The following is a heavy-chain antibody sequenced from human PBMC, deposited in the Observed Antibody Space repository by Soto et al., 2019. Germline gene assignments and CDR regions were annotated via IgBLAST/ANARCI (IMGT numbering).Heavy chain of an antibody. CDR2: IYYSGST. CDR3: ARDRSSWYAFDI. CDR1: GGSISSGDYY. J-gene: IGHJ3*02. D-gene: IGHD6-13*01. Sequence: SETLSLTCTVSGGSISSGDYYWSWIRQPPGKGLEWIGYIYYSGSTYYNPSLKSRVTISVDTSKNQFSLKLSSVTAADTAVYYCARDRSSWYAFDIWGQGTMVTVSS. V-gene: IGHV4-30-4*01.